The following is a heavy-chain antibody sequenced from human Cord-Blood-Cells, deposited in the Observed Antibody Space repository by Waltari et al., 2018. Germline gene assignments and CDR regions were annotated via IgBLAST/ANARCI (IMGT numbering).Heavy chain of an antibody. D-gene: IGHD6-19*01. V-gene: IGHV4-34*01. CDR1: GGSFSGYY. Sequence: QVQLQQWGAGLLKPSETLSLTSAVYGGSFSGYYWSWIRQPPGKGLEWIGEINHSGSTNYYPSLKSRVTISVDTSKNQFSLKLSSVTAADTAVYYCARWLKGSPFDYWGQGTLVTVSS. CDR3: ARWLKGSPFDY. J-gene: IGHJ4*02. CDR2: INHSGST.